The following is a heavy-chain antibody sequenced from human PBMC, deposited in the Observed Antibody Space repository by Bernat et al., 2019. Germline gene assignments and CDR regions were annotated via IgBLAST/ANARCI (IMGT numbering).Heavy chain of an antibody. CDR2: ISGSGGST. V-gene: IGHV3-23*01. J-gene: IGHJ3*02. CDR1: GFTFSSYA. CDR3: AKDHRQQKSERGDFDI. D-gene: IGHD6-13*01. Sequence: EVQLLESGGGLVQPGGSLRLSCAASGFTFSSYAMSWVRQAPGKGLEWVSAISGSGGSTYYADSVKGRFTISRDNSKNTLYLQMNSLRAEDTAVYYCAKDHRQQKSERGDFDIWGQGKMVNVSS.